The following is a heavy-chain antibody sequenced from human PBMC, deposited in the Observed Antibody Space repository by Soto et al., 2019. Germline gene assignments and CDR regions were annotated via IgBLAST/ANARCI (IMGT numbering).Heavy chain of an antibody. J-gene: IGHJ4*02. CDR2: IFYSGIS. CDR1: GDSITSGVHY. Sequence: QVQLQESGPGLVKPSQTLSLTCTVSGDSITSGVHYWSWIRQRPGKGLEWIGYIFYSGISYYNPSLRSRVTISVHTSKTQFSLTLSSVTAADTAVYYCARDRIMLTFGGASGECGIDSWGQRTLVTVSS. CDR3: ARDRIMLTFGGASGECGIDS. V-gene: IGHV4-31*03. D-gene: IGHD3-16*01.